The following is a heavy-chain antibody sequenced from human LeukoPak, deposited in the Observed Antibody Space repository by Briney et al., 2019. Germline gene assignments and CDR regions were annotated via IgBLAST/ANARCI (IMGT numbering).Heavy chain of an antibody. J-gene: IGHJ3*01. V-gene: IGHV4-4*02. CDR1: GGSISSSNW. D-gene: IGHD5-24*01. CDR3: ASAMATHGAFDV. Sequence: SGTLSLTCALSGGSISSSNWWSWVRQPPGKGLEWIGEIYHSGSTNYNPSLKSRVTISVDKSKNQFSLRLSSVTAADTAVYYCASAMATHGAFDVWGQGTMVTVSS. CDR2: IYHSGST.